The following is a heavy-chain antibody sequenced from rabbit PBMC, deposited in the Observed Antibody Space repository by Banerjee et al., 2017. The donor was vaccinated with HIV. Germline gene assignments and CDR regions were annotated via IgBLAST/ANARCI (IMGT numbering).Heavy chain of an antibody. V-gene: IGHV1S45*01. CDR2: IYPDAGTS. CDR3: VRDHSYDDYGDYLAFDL. J-gene: IGHJ4*01. CDR1: GFSFSSSYW. D-gene: IGHD2-1*01. Sequence: QEQLEESGGGLVKPEGSLTLTCTASGFSFSSSYWICWVRQAPGKGLEWIAYIYPDAGTSDYASWVNARFTISLDNAQNTLYLQLNSLTAADTATYFCVRDHSYDDYGDYLAFDLWGQGTLVTVS.